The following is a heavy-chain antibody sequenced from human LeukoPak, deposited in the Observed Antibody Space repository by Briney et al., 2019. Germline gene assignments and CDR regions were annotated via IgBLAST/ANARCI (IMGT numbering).Heavy chain of an antibody. J-gene: IGHJ4*02. CDR3: TRALDSLGGLSLPDY. Sequence: ASVKVSCKASGYSFTNYAMNWVRQAPGKGLEFMGWIHPSTGHPAYAQGFSGRFVFSLDTSVTTTYLQISDLKAEDTAVYFCTRALDSLGGLSLPDYWGQGTLVTVSS. V-gene: IGHV7-4-1*02. CDR2: IHPSTGHP. D-gene: IGHD3-16*02. CDR1: GYSFTNYA.